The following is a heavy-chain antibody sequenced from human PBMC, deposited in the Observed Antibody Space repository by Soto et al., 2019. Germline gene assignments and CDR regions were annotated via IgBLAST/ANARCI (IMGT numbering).Heavy chain of an antibody. CDR1: GFTFSSYG. D-gene: IGHD5-12*01. CDR2: IWYDGSNK. J-gene: IGHJ6*02. V-gene: IGHV3-33*01. Sequence: GGSLRLSCAASGFTFSSYGMHWVRQAPGKGLEWVAVIWYDGSNKYYADSVKGRFTISRDNSKNTLYLQMNSLRAEDTAVYYCAREDDTTIWLQFHYYYYGMDVRGQGTTVTVSS. CDR3: AREDDTTIWLQFHYYYYGMDV.